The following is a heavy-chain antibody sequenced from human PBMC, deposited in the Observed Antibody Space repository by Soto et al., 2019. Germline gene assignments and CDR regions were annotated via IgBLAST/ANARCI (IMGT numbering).Heavy chain of an antibody. V-gene: IGHV4-59*12. J-gene: IGHJ4*02. CDR3: ARDSEQQGIDY. D-gene: IGHD7-27*01. Sequence: LQPPGKGLEWIGYIYYSGSTNYNPSLKSRVTISVDTSKNQFSLKLSSVTAADTAVYYCARDSEQQGIDYWGQGTLVTVSS. CDR2: IYYSGST.